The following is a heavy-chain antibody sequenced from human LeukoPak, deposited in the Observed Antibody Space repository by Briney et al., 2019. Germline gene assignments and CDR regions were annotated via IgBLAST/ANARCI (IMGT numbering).Heavy chain of an antibody. Sequence: GGSLRLSCAASGFTFSNYTMNWVRQAPGKGLEWVSSISSRSSYIYYADSVKGRFTISRDNAKNSLYLQMNSLRAEDTAGYYCARDFDAPQLWGLGTLVAVSA. V-gene: IGHV3-21*01. D-gene: IGHD1-1*01. CDR1: GFTFSNYT. CDR3: ARDFDAPQL. J-gene: IGHJ4*02. CDR2: ISSRSSYI.